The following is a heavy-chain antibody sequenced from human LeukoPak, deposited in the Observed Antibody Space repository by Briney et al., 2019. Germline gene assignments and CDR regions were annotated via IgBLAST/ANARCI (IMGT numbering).Heavy chain of an antibody. CDR3: AGGVRRQYGSGSSAGYYYYYMDV. Sequence: SVKVSCKASGGTFGNSTISWVRQAPGQGLEWMGGIIPMFGTTNYAQKFQGRVTITADESTSTAYMEQISLRSEDTAVYYCAGGVRRQYGSGSSAGYYYYYMDVWGKGTTVTISS. CDR1: GGTFGNST. D-gene: IGHD3-10*01. V-gene: IGHV1-69*13. J-gene: IGHJ6*03. CDR2: IIPMFGTT.